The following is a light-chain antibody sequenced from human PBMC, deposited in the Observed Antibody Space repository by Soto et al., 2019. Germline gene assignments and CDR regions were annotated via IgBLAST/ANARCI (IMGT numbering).Light chain of an antibody. V-gene: IGKV3-20*01. Sequence: EVMLTQSPGTLSLSPGERATLSCRASQSVSSNYLAWYQQKSGQAPRLLIYGASNRATGIPDRFSGSGSGTAFTLTIRRLEPEDFAVYYCQQYDTSPRTFVQGTKVEFK. CDR1: QSVSSNY. J-gene: IGKJ1*01. CDR2: GAS. CDR3: QQYDTSPRT.